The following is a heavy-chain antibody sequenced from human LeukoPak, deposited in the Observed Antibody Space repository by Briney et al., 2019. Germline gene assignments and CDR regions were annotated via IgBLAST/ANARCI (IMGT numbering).Heavy chain of an antibody. V-gene: IGHV1-2*02. CDR1: GYTFTGYY. J-gene: IGHJ6*02. CDR3: ARDLIFGVVNGMDV. Sequence: ASVKASCKASGYTFTGYYMHWVRQAPGQGLEWMGWINPNSGGTNYAQKFQGRVTMTRDTSISTAYMELSRLRSDDTAVYYCARDLIFGVVNGMDVWGQGTTVTVSS. CDR2: INPNSGGT. D-gene: IGHD3-3*01.